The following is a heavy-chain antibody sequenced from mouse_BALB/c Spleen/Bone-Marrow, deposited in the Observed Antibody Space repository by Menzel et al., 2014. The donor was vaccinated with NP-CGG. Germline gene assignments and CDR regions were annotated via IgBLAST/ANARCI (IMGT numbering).Heavy chain of an antibody. CDR2: NRSGSGYT. J-gene: IGHJ3*01. V-gene: IGHV5-9-1*01. CDR3: ARQSDPRDGYSCFDS. D-gene: IGHD2-3*01. Sequence: EVMLVESGGDLVKPAESLKLSCAVSGYTFTNYAMSWVRQTLEKRLVGVVSNRSGSGYTYYTATVKGRFTISRDNAKNTLYLQMSSLRTEDTAIYYCARQSDPRDGYSCFDSWGQGSLVTVSA. CDR1: GYTFTNYA.